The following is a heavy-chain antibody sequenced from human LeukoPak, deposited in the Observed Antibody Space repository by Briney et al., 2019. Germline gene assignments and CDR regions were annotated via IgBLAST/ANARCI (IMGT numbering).Heavy chain of an antibody. CDR3: AKDLGSGRLPGGWFDP. CDR1: GFTFSSYA. Sequence: GGSLRLSCAASGFTFSSYAMSWVRQAPGKGLEWVSAISGSGGSTYYADSVKGRFTISRDNSKNTLYLQMNSLRAEDTAVYYCAKDLGSGRLPGGWFDPWGQGTLVTVSS. J-gene: IGHJ5*02. D-gene: IGHD3-16*01. CDR2: ISGSGGST. V-gene: IGHV3-23*01.